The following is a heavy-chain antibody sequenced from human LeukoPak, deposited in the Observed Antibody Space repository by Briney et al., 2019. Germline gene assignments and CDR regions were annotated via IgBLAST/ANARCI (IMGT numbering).Heavy chain of an antibody. CDR2: IGAFNGNT. V-gene: IGHV1-18*01. Sequence: ASVKVSCKASGYSFDRYGISWVRQAPGQGLEWLGWIGAFNGNTNYAQNLQGRVTMTADTSTTTAYMELRSLSSDDTAVYYCARDFLSYNGSENHFEDTFDIWGQGTMVTVSS. J-gene: IGHJ3*02. CDR1: GYSFDRYG. CDR3: ARDFLSYNGSENHFEDTFDI. D-gene: IGHD3-22*01.